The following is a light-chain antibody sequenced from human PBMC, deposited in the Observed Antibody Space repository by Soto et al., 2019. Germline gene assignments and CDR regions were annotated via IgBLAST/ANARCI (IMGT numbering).Light chain of an antibody. CDR2: LAS. J-gene: IGKJ1*01. CDR1: QAIKNY. Sequence: DTQMTQSPSSLSASVGDRVTITCQASQAIKNYLNWFQHKPGKAPKLLIYLASNLETGVPSRFSGSGSGTDFTFTISSLQPEDIATYYCQQYDILPQTFGQGTKVEIK. V-gene: IGKV1-33*01. CDR3: QQYDILPQT.